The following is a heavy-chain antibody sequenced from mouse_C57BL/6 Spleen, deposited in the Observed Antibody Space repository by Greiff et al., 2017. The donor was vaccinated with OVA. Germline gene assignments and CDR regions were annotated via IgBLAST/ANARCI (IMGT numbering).Heavy chain of an antibody. CDR1: GFSFNTYA. D-gene: IGHD2-4*01. V-gene: IGHV10-1*01. Sequence: EVKVVESGGGLVQPKGSLKLSCAASGFSFNTYAMNWVRQAPGKGLEWVARIRSKSNNYATYYADSVKDRFTISRDDSESMLYLQMNNLKTEDTAMYYCVRDYDGVFDYWGQGTTLTVSS. J-gene: IGHJ2*01. CDR2: IRSKSNNYAT. CDR3: VRDYDGVFDY.